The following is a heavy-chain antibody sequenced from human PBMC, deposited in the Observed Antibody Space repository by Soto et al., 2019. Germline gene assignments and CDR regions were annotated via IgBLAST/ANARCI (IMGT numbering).Heavy chain of an antibody. CDR2: IFDSGTT. CDR1: GVSIRNSNW. CDR3: ARHNLGVLAGTLGP. D-gene: IGHD6-19*01. V-gene: IGHV4-4*02. J-gene: IGHJ5*02. Sequence: QVQLQESGPGLVKPSWTLSLTCAVSGVSIRNSNWWSWVRQPPGKGLEWIGQIFDSGTTNYNPSLKSRVTMAVAKSKSELPLQLSAANAADTAVYYCARHNLGVLAGTLGPWGQGTIVIVSS.